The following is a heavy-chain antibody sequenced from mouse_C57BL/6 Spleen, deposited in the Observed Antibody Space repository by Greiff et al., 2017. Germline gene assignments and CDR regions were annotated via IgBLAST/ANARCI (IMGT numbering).Heavy chain of an antibody. CDR3: ARAAVYYGYEDWYFDV. J-gene: IGHJ1*03. CDR2: IYPGNGDT. D-gene: IGHD2-2*01. V-gene: IGHV1-12*01. CDR1: GYTFTSYN. Sequence: QVQLKESGAELVRPGASVKMSCKASGYTFTSYNMHWVKQTPRQGLEWIGAIYPGNGDTSYNQKFKGKATLTVDKSSSTAYMQLSSLTSEDSAVYFCARAAVYYGYEDWYFDVWGTGTTVTVSS.